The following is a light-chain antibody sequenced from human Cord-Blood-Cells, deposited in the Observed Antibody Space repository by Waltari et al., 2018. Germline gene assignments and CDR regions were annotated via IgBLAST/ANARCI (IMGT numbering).Light chain of an antibody. Sequence: EIVMTQSPATLSVSPGERATLSCRASQSVSSNLAWYQQKPGQAPRLLIYGASTWATGIPARFSCSGSGTEFTPTLSSLQSEDFAVYYCQQYNNWTFGQGTKVEIK. J-gene: IGKJ1*01. CDR3: QQYNNWT. V-gene: IGKV3-15*01. CDR2: GAS. CDR1: QSVSSN.